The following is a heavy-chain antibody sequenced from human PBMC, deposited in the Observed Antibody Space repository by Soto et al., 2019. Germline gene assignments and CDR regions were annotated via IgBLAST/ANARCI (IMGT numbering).Heavy chain of an antibody. V-gene: IGHV1-18*01. CDR1: GYTFTSYG. CDR2: ISAYNGNT. Sequence: QVQLVQSGAEVKKPGASVKVSCKASGYTFTSYGISWVRQAPGQGLEWMGWISAYNGNTNYAQKLQGRVTITTDTSTSTDYMELRSLRSDDTAVYYCARLGLWIPLGPYGMDVWGQGTTVTVSS. CDR3: ARLGLWIPLGPYGMDV. D-gene: IGHD3-16*01. J-gene: IGHJ6*02.